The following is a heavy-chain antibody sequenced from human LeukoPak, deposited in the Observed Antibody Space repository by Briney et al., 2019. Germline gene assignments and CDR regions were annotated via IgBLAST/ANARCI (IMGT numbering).Heavy chain of an antibody. CDR1: GYTFTSYG. J-gene: IGHJ4*02. Sequence: APVKVSCKASGYTFTSYGISWVRQAPGQGLEWMGWISAYNGNTNYAQKLQGRVTMTTDTSTSTAYMELRSLRSDDTAVYYCARAHGYDSSGYSEAYFDYWGQGTLVTVSS. CDR2: ISAYNGNT. CDR3: ARAHGYDSSGYSEAYFDY. V-gene: IGHV1-18*01. D-gene: IGHD3-22*01.